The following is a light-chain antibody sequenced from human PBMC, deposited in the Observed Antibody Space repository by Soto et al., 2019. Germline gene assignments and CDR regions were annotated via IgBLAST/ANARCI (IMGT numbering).Light chain of an antibody. CDR2: EVS. J-gene: IGLJ2*01. Sequence: QSVLTQPASVSGSPRQSITISCTGTSSDVGGYNYVSWYQQPPGKAPKLMIYEVSNRPSGVSNRFSGSKSGNTASLTISGLQAEDEADYYCSSYTSSSTSYVVFGGGTKLTVL. V-gene: IGLV2-14*01. CDR3: SSYTSSSTSYVV. CDR1: SSDVGGYNY.